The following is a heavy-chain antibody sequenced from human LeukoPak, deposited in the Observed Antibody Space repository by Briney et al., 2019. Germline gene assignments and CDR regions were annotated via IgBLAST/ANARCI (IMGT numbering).Heavy chain of an antibody. CDR1: GFTFDDYA. CDR3: AKGAAAGIRGYFDY. D-gene: IGHD6-25*01. J-gene: IGHJ4*02. V-gene: IGHV3-9*01. CDR2: ISYNRDAT. Sequence: PGRSLRLSCVGSGFTFDDYAMHWVRQAPGKGLEWVSAISYNRDATGYADSVKGRFTVSRDNAKNSLYLEMHSLRSEDTALYYCAKGAAAGIRGYFDYWGQGPRSPSPQ.